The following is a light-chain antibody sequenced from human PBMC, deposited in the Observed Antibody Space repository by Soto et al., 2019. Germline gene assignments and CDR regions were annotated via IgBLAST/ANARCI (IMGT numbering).Light chain of an antibody. V-gene: IGKV1-9*01. Sequence: DIQLTQSPSFLSASVGDRVTITCRASQGISSYLACYQQKPGKTPKLLIYAASTLQSGVPARFSGSGSGTEFTLTISSLQPEDFATYYCQQFYSYPLTFGGGTKVEIK. CDR3: QQFYSYPLT. CDR1: QGISSY. CDR2: AAS. J-gene: IGKJ4*01.